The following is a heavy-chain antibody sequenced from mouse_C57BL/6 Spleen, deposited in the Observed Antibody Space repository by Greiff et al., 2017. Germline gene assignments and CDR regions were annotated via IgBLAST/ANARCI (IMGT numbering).Heavy chain of an antibody. D-gene: IGHD1-1*01. CDR2: ITPSNGGT. V-gene: IGHV1-53*01. Sequence: QVQLQQPGTELVKPGASVKLSCKASGYTFTSYWMHWVKQRPGQGLEWIGNITPSNGGTNYTEKLKSKATLTVDKSSSTAYMQLSSLTSEDSAVYYCATSTVVNFDYWGQGTTLTVSA. J-gene: IGHJ2*01. CDR1: GYTFTSYW. CDR3: ATSTVVNFDY.